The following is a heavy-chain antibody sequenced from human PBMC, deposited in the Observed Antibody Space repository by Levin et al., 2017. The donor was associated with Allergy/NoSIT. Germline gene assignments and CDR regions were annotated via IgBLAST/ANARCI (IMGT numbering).Heavy chain of an antibody. CDR1: GGTFSSYA. D-gene: IGHD3-3*01. Sequence: KISCKASGGTFSSYAISWVRQAPGQGLEWMGGIIPIFGTANYAQKFQGRVTITADESTSTAYMELSSLRSEDTAVYYCARAERADYDFWSGYPARRYYYYGMDVWGQGTTVTVSS. CDR2: IIPIFGTA. V-gene: IGHV1-69*01. CDR3: ARAERADYDFWSGYPARRYYYYGMDV. J-gene: IGHJ6*02.